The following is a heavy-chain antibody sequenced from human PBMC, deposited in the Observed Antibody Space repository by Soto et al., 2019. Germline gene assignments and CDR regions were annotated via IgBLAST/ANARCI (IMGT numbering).Heavy chain of an antibody. CDR3: AKDQTYYDILTGYVPGLLDY. CDR1: GFTFSSYA. J-gene: IGHJ4*02. D-gene: IGHD3-9*01. Sequence: GGSLRLSCAASGFTFSSYAMSWVRQAPGKGLEWVSEISGSGGSTYYADSVKGRFTISRDNSKNTLYLQMNSLRAEDTAVYYCAKDQTYYDILTGYVPGLLDYWGQGTLVTVSS. V-gene: IGHV3-23*01. CDR2: ISGSGGST.